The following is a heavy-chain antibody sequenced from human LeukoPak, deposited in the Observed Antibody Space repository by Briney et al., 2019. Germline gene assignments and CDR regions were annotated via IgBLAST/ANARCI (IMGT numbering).Heavy chain of an antibody. CDR1: GFTVRSNY. V-gene: IGHV3-53*01. CDR2: TYSDVNA. D-gene: IGHD1-1*01. Sequence: PGVSLRLCCAASGFTVRSNYMSWVRQAPGKGLEWVSITYSDVNANYADSVKGRFTISRDNSKNALSLQMNSLRAEDTAVYYCARKNDLFNAAFDIWGQGTVVTVSS. J-gene: IGHJ3*02. CDR3: ARKNDLFNAAFDI.